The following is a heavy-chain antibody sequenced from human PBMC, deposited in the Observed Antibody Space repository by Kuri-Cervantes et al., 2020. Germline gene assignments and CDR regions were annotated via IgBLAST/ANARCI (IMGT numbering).Heavy chain of an antibody. D-gene: IGHD6-19*01. V-gene: IGHV3-7*01. J-gene: IGHJ6*02. CDR2: IKQDGSEK. CDR3: ARGRFSSGWYVGYYYYYGMDV. Sequence: GGSLRLSCAASGFTFSSYWMSWVRQAPGKGLEWVANIKQDGSEKYYVDSVKGRFTISRDNAKNSLYLQMNSLRAEDTAVYYCARGRFSSGWYVGYYYYYGMDVWGQGTTVTVSS. CDR1: GFTFSSYW.